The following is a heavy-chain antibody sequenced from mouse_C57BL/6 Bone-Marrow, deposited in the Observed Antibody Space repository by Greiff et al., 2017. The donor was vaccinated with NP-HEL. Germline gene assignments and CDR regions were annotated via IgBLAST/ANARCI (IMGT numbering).Heavy chain of an antibody. V-gene: IGHV5-16*01. CDR1: GFTFSDYY. Sequence: DVMLVESEGGLVQPGSSMKLSCTASGFTFSDYYMAWVRQVPEKGLEWVANINYDGSSTYYLDSLKSRFILTRDKSTNTPYLQRSSLKSEDTATYYGAREGAYYSYDDYAMDYWGQGTSVTVSS. CDR3: AREGAYYSYDDYAMDY. CDR2: INYDGSST. D-gene: IGHD2-12*01. J-gene: IGHJ4*01.